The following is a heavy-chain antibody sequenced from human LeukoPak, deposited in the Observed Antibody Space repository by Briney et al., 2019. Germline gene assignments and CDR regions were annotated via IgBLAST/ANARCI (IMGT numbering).Heavy chain of an antibody. D-gene: IGHD3-22*01. V-gene: IGHV3-49*04. CDR3: TRGYGHYDSSGYH. CDR2: IRSKVDAETT. J-gene: IGHJ4*02. Sequence: PGGSLRLSCAASGFAFNKYAMSWVRQAPEKGLEWVGFIRSKVDAETTGYAASVKGRFTVSRDDSKSIAYLQMNSLKTEDTAVYYCTRGYGHYDSSGYHWGQGTLVTVSS. CDR1: GFAFNKYA.